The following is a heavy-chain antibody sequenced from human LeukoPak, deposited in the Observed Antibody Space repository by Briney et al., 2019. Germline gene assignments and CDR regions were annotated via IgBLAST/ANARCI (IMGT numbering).Heavy chain of an antibody. CDR1: GYTFTSYD. V-gene: IGHV1-8*03. J-gene: IGHJ6*03. Sequence: ASVTVSCKASGYTFTSYDINWVRQAPGQGLEWMGWMNPNSGNTGYAQKFQGRVTITRNTSISTAYMELSSLRSEDTAVYYCAREDYYYYMDVWGKGTTVTVSS. CDR2: MNPNSGNT. CDR3: AREDYYYYMDV.